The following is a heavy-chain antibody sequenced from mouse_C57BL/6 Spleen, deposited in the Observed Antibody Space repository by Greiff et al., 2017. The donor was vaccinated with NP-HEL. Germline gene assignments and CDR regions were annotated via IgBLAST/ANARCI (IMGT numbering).Heavy chain of an antibody. D-gene: IGHD1-1*01. CDR1: GFTFSDYG. CDR2: ISSGSSTI. CDR3: ARPGRGDYYDDAMDY. J-gene: IGHJ4*01. V-gene: IGHV5-17*01. Sequence: EVMLVESGGGLVKPGGSLKLSCAASGFTFSDYGMHWVRQAPEKGLEWVAYISSGSSTIYYADTVKGRFTISRDNAKNTLFLQMTSLRSEDTAMYYCARPGRGDYYDDAMDYWGQGTSVTVSS.